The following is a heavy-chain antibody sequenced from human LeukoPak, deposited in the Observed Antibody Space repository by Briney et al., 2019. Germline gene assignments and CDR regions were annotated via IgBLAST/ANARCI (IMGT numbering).Heavy chain of an antibody. J-gene: IGHJ4*02. CDR2: ISGSGGST. D-gene: IGHD3-22*01. V-gene: IGHV3-23*01. Sequence: GGSLRLSCAASGFNFSNYAMSWVRQAPGKGLEWVSAISGSGGSTYYADSVKGRFTISRDNSKNTLYLQMNSLRAEDTAVYYCAKGYYYDSSGYYYRSGGFDYWGQGTLVTVSS. CDR1: GFNFSNYA. CDR3: AKGYYYDSSGYYYRSGGFDY.